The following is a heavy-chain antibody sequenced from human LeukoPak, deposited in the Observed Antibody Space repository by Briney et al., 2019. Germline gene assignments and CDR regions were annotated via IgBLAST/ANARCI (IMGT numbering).Heavy chain of an antibody. CDR2: IYYSGST. J-gene: IGHJ4*02. CDR3: ATNIVAATDY. Sequence: SETLSLTCTVSGGSISSSNYYWGWIRQPPGKGLEWIGSIYYSGSTYYNPSLKSRVTISVDTYKNEFSLKLSSVTAADTAVYYCATNIVAATDYWGQGTLVTVSS. V-gene: IGHV4-39*01. D-gene: IGHD1-26*01. CDR1: GGSISSSNYY.